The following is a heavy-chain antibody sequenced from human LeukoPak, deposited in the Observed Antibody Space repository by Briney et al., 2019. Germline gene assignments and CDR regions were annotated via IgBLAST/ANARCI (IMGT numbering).Heavy chain of an antibody. D-gene: IGHD4-17*01. V-gene: IGHV3-20*04. CDR3: ARKRTTVTPFDY. J-gene: IGHJ4*02. Sequence: GGSLRLSCAASGFTFDDYGMSWVRQAPGKGLEWVSGINWNGGSTGYAGSVKGRFTISRDNAKNSLYLQMNSLRAEDTALYYCARKRTTVTPFDYWGQGTLVTVSS. CDR2: INWNGGST. CDR1: GFTFDDYG.